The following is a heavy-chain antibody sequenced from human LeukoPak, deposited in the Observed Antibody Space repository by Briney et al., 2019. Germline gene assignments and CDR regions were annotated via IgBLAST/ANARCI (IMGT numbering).Heavy chain of an antibody. Sequence: SGTLSLTCAVSGGSIISGNWWSWVRQPPGQGLEWIGEIYHSGRTNYNPSLKSRVTISLDTSKNQFSLKLSSVTAADTAVYYCARDNSSSWFGIYYFDYWGQGTLVTVSS. CDR1: GGSIISGNW. V-gene: IGHV4-4*02. J-gene: IGHJ4*02. CDR2: IYHSGRT. CDR3: ARDNSSSWFGIYYFDY. D-gene: IGHD6-13*01.